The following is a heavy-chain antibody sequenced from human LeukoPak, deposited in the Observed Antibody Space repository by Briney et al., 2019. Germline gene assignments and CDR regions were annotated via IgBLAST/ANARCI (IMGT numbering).Heavy chain of an antibody. Sequence: TGGSLRLSCAASGFTFSSYNMNWVRQAPGKGLEWVSSISSSSSYIYYADSVKGRFTISRDNAKNSLYLQMNSLRAEDTAVYYCARDHYFDSSGYYFYWGQGTLVTVSS. J-gene: IGHJ4*02. V-gene: IGHV3-21*01. D-gene: IGHD3-22*01. CDR2: ISSSSSYI. CDR1: GFTFSSYN. CDR3: ARDHYFDSSGYYFY.